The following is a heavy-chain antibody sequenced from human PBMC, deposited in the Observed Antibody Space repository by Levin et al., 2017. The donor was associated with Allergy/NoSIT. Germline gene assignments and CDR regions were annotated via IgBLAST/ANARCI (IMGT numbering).Heavy chain of an antibody. CDR1: GFTFDDYG. CDR3: ARGGYCSGGSCYFDY. Sequence: AGGSLRLSCAASGFTFDDYGMSWVRQAPGKGLEWVSGINWNGGSTGYADSVKGRFTISRDNAKNSLYLQMNSLRAEDTALYHCARGGYCSGGSCYFDYWGQGTLVTVSS. D-gene: IGHD2-15*01. CDR2: INWNGGST. J-gene: IGHJ4*02. V-gene: IGHV3-20*01.